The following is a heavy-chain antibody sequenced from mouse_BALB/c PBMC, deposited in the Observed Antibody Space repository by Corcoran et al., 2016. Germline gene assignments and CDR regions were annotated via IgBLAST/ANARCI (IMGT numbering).Heavy chain of an antibody. V-gene: IGHV9-1*02. CDR2: INTYTGEP. CDR1: GYTFTNYG. CDR3: ARSGYGSSHYFDY. J-gene: IGHJ2*01. Sequence: QIQLVQSGPELKKPGETVKISCKASGYTFTNYGMNWVKQAPGKGLKWMGWINTYTGEPTYADDFKGRFAFSLETSASTAYLQINNLKNEDMATYFCARSGYGSSHYFDYCDQGTTFTFSS. D-gene: IGHD1-1*01.